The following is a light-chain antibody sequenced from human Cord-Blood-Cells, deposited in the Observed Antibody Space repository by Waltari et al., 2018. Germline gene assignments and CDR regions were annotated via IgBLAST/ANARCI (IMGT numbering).Light chain of an antibody. V-gene: IGLV2-14*01. CDR3: SSYTSSSTVV. CDR1: SSDVGGYNY. Sequence: QSALTQPASVSGSPGQSITISCTGTSSDVGGYNYVSWYQQHPGKAPKLMIYDVSNRPAGVYHRFSGSKSGNTASLTISGLQAEDEADYYCSSYTSSSTVVFGGGTKLTVL. J-gene: IGLJ2*01. CDR2: DVS.